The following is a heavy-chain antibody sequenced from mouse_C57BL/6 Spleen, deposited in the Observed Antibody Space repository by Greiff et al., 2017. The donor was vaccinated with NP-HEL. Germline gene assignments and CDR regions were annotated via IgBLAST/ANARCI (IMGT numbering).Heavy chain of an antibody. CDR1: GFTFSSYA. D-gene: IGHD2-4*01. CDR3: ARDPSIYYDYDGDAMDY. J-gene: IGHJ4*01. V-gene: IGHV5-4*01. Sequence: EVQLVESGGGLVKPGGSLKLSCAASGFTFSSYAMSWVRQTPEKRLEWVATISDGGSYTYYPDNVKGRFTISRDNAKNNLYLQMSHLKSEDTAMYYCARDPSIYYDYDGDAMDYWGQGTSVTVSS. CDR2: ISDGGSYT.